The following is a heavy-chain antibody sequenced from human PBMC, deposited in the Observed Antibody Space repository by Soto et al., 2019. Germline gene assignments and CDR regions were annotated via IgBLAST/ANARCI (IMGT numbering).Heavy chain of an antibody. V-gene: IGHV5-10-1*01. CDR3: ARLLGTTVTTTYGMDV. CDR1: GYSFTSYW. J-gene: IGHJ6*02. Sequence: PGESLKISCKGSGYSFTSYWISWVRQMPGKGLEWMGRIDPSDSYTNYSPSFQGHVTISADKSISTAYLQWSSLKASDTAMYYWARLLGTTVTTTYGMDVWGQGTTVTVSS. D-gene: IGHD4-4*01. CDR2: IDPSDSYT.